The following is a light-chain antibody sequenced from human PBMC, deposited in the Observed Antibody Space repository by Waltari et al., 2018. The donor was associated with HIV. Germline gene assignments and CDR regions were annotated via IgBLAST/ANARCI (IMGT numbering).Light chain of an antibody. CDR3: QQYYSTPHT. J-gene: IGKJ2*01. CDR2: WAS. CDR1: QSVLFSSNNKNY. V-gene: IGKV4-1*01. Sequence: DIVMSQSPDSLAVSLGERATINCKSSQSVLFSSNNKNYFAWYQQKPGEPPKLLIYWASTREFGVPDRFSGSGSGTDFTLTISSLQAEDVAVYYCQQYYSTPHTFGQGTKLEIK.